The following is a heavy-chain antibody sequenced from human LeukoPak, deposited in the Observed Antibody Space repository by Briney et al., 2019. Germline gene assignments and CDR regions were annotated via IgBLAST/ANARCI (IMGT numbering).Heavy chain of an antibody. J-gene: IGHJ4*02. CDR1: GYTFTGYY. D-gene: IGHD3-10*01. CDR2: INPNSGGN. Sequence: GASVKVSCKASGYTFTGYYMHWVRQAPGQGLERMGWINPNSGGNNYAQQFQGRVTMTRDTSISTAYMELGRLRSDDTAVYYCARDGAGGSGSPNNFDYWGQGTLVTVSS. CDR3: ARDGAGGSGSPNNFDY. V-gene: IGHV1-2*02.